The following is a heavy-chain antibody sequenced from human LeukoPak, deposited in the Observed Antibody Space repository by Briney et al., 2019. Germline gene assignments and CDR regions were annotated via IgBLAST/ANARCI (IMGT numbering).Heavy chain of an antibody. Sequence: SETLSLTCTLSGGSVTSSSFYWAWIRQPPGKGLECIGTINYSGITYYNSPLKSRVTMSVDTSKNQFSLHLNSVTAADTAVYYCVRGGTVTTVPLWGQGTLVTVSS. J-gene: IGHJ4*02. D-gene: IGHD4-17*01. CDR3: VRGGTVTTVPL. CDR1: GGSVTSSSFY. V-gene: IGHV4-39*07. CDR2: INYSGIT.